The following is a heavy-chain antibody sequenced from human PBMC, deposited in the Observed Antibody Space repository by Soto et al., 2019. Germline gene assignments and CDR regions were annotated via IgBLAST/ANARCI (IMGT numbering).Heavy chain of an antibody. V-gene: IGHV3-23*01. CDR3: AKDVRLGELSLPYYFDY. CDR1: GFTFSSYA. Sequence: GGSLRLSCAASGFTFSSYAMSWVLQAPWKGLEWVSAISGSGGSTYYADSVKGRFTISRDNSKNTLYLQMNSLRAEDTAVYYCAKDVRLGELSLPYYFDYWGQGTLVTVSS. J-gene: IGHJ4*02. D-gene: IGHD3-16*02. CDR2: ISGSGGST.